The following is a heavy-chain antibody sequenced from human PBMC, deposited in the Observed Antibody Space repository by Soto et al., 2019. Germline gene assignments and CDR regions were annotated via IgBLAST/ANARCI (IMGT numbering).Heavy chain of an antibody. V-gene: IGHV3-11*01. CDR1: GFTFSDYH. J-gene: IGHJ4*02. Sequence: KPGGSLRLSCSASGFTFSDYHMSWIRQAPGKGLEWVSYINYPSNTMYYADSVKGRFTISRDNAKNSLYLQMDSLRGEDTAVYYCAREKYGDFFDYWGQGTLVTVSS. CDR2: INYPSNTM. D-gene: IGHD3-10*01. CDR3: AREKYGDFFDY.